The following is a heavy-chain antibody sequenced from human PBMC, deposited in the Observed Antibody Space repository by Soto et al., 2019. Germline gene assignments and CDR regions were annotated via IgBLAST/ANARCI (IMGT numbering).Heavy chain of an antibody. CDR1: GGTFCSYA. Sequence: ASVKVSCKASGGTFCSYAISWVRQAPGQGLEWMGGIIPIFGTANYAQKFQGRVTITADESTSTAYMELSSLRSEDTAVYYCARKVTGDYYYYGMDVWGQGTTVTVSS. CDR2: IIPIFGTA. J-gene: IGHJ6*02. CDR3: ARKVTGDYYYYGMDV. V-gene: IGHV1-69*13. D-gene: IGHD1-20*01.